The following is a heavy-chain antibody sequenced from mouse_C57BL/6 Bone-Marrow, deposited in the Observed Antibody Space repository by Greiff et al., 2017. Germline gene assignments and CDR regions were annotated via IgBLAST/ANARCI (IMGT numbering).Heavy chain of an antibody. CDR1: GFNIKNTY. Sequence: EVKVEESVAELVRPGASVKLSCTASGFNIKNTYMHWVKQRPEQGLEWIGRIDPANGNTKYAPKFQGKATITADTSSNTAYLQLSSLTSEDTAICYCARRGYYGYEYFDYWGQGTTLTVSS. J-gene: IGHJ2*01. D-gene: IGHD2-2*01. CDR3: ARRGYYGYEYFDY. V-gene: IGHV14-3*01. CDR2: IDPANGNT.